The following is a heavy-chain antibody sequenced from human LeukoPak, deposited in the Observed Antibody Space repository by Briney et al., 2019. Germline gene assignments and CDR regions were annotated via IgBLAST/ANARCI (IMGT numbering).Heavy chain of an antibody. CDR2: IWYDGSNK. Sequence: PGRSLRLSRAASGFTFSSYGMHWVRQAPGKGLEWVAVIWYDGSNKYYADSVKGRFTISRDNSKNTLYLQMNSLRAEDTAVYYCAREDQSANFDHWGQGTLVTVSS. V-gene: IGHV3-33*01. J-gene: IGHJ4*02. CDR1: GFTFSSYG. CDR3: AREDQSANFDH. D-gene: IGHD2-2*01.